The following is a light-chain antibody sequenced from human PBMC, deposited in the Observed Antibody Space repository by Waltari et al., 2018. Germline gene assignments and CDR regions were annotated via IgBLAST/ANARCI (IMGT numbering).Light chain of an antibody. CDR2: DAS. J-gene: IGKJ4*01. Sequence: ELVLTQSAATLSLSPGESATLTCMASQSVNSYLAWYQQKPGQAPRLLIYDASNRATGIPARFSGSGSGTDFTLTISSLEPEDLAVYYCQQCSNWPLTFGGGTKVDIK. CDR3: QQCSNWPLT. CDR1: QSVNSY. V-gene: IGKV3-11*01.